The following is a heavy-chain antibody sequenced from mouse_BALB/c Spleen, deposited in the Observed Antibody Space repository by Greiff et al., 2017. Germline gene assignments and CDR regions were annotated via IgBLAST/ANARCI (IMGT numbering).Heavy chain of an antibody. V-gene: IGHV14-1*02. CDR3: ARYPYGSRGWYFDV. CDR2: IDPENGNT. Sequence: VQLKESGAELVRPGALVKLSCKASGFNIKDYYMHWVKQRPEQGLEWIGWIDPENGNTIYDPKFQGKASITADTSSNTAYLQLSSLTSEDTAVYYCARYPYGSRGWYFDVWGAGTTVTVSS. J-gene: IGHJ1*01. D-gene: IGHD1-1*01. CDR1: GFNIKDYY.